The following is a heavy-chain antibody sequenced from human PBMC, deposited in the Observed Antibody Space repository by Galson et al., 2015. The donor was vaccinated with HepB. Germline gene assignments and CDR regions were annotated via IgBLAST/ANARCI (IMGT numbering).Heavy chain of an antibody. D-gene: IGHD1-26*01. J-gene: IGHJ5*02. CDR3: ARDHIITSGFLQGPGFDP. CDR2: INPSGGST. Sequence: SVKVSCKASGYTFTSYYMHWVRQAPGQGLEWMGIINPSGGSTSYAQKFQGRVTMTRDTSTSTVYMELSSLRSEDTAVYYCARDHIITSGFLQGPGFDPWGQGTLVTVSS. CDR1: GYTFTSYY. V-gene: IGHV1-46*01.